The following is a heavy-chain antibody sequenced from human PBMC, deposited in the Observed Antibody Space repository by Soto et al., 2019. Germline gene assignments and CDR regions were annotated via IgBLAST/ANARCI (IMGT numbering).Heavy chain of an antibody. V-gene: IGHV3-30-3*01. Sequence: QVQLVESGGGVVQPGRSLRLSCAASGFTFSSYAMHLVRQAPGKGLEWVAVISYDGSNKYYADSVKGRFTISRDNSKNTLYLQMNSLRAEDTAVYYCARAAAAGTLFYYYYYGMDVWGQGTTVTVSS. J-gene: IGHJ6*02. CDR1: GFTFSSYA. D-gene: IGHD6-13*01. CDR2: ISYDGSNK. CDR3: ARAAAAGTLFYYYYYGMDV.